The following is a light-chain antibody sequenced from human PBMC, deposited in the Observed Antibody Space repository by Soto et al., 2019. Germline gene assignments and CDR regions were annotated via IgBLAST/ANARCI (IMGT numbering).Light chain of an antibody. V-gene: IGKV3-15*01. CDR2: GAS. CDR3: HQYNSLPLT. CDR1: QSVSSN. J-gene: IGKJ4*01. Sequence: EIVMTQSPATLSVSPGERATLSCRASQSVSSNLAWYQQKPGQAPRLLIYGASTRATGIPARFSGSGSGTEFTLTISSLQSEDFATYYCHQYNSLPLTFGGGTKVEI.